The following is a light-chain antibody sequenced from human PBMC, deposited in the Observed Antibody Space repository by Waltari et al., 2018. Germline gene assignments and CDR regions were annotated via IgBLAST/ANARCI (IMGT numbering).Light chain of an antibody. CDR1: QAISNY. V-gene: IGKV1-5*03. J-gene: IGKJ2*01. CDR2: KSS. Sequence: DIQMTQSPSSLSASVGDRVTITCRASQAISNYLAWYQQRPGKAPILLIYKSSILKSGVPSRFSGSGSGTQFTLTISSLQPGDFATYCCQQYNTYSSFGQGTKLEI. CDR3: QQYNTYSS.